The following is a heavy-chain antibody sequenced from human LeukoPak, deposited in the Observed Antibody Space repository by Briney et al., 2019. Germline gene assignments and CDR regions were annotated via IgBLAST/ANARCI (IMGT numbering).Heavy chain of an antibody. CDR3: AKAAVTGADY. V-gene: IGHV3-23*01. D-gene: IGHD7-27*01. CDR1: GFTFSTYG. Sequence: PGGSLRLSCVASGFTFSTYGMRWVRQAPGKGLEWVSSIGGGGADKYYADSVKGRFTISRDNFKNTLYLQMNSLRAADTALYYCAKAAVTGADYWGQGTLVTVSS. CDR2: IGGGGADK. J-gene: IGHJ4*02.